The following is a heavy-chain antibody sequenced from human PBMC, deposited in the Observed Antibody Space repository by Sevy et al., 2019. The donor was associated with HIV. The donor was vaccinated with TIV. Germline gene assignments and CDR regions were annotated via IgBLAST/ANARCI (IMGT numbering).Heavy chain of an antibody. CDR2: ISYDGSSK. J-gene: IGHJ5*02. CDR3: ARDSGYTIHYSPGAT. D-gene: IGHD5-12*01. CDR1: GFTFSTYP. V-gene: IGHV3-30-3*01. Sequence: GGSLRLSCAGSGFTFSTYPMHWVRQSPGKGLEWVTVISYDGSSKYYADSVKGRFTISRDNSKNTVFLQMDSLRLDDTAVYYWARDSGYTIHYSPGATWGQGALVTFSS.